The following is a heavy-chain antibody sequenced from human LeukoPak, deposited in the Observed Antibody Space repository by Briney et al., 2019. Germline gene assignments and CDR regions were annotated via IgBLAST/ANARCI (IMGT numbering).Heavy chain of an antibody. CDR2: IYGGGST. D-gene: IGHD1-14*01. J-gene: IGHJ2*01. CDR3: ARVGNHYHWYFDL. Sequence: GGSLTLSCAASGFTVSSNYMNWVRRAPGKGLEWVSLIYGGGSTNYADSVKGRFTISRDSSKNTLYLQMNSLRVEDTAVYYCARVGNHYHWYFDLWGRGTRVSVSS. CDR1: GFTVSSNY. V-gene: IGHV3-53*01.